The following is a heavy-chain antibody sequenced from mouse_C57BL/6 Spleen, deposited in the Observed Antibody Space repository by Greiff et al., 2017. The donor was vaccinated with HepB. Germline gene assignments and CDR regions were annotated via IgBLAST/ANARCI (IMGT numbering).Heavy chain of an antibody. J-gene: IGHJ4*01. CDR3: ARAYYYGSSYDAMDY. V-gene: IGHV5-4*01. Sequence: EVQLVESGGGLVKPGGSLKLSCAASGFTFSSYAMSWVRQTPEKRLEWVATISDGGSYTYYPDNVKGRFTISRDNAKNNLYLQMSHLKSEDTAMYYCARAYYYGSSYDAMDYWGQGTSVTVSS. CDR2: ISDGGSYT. D-gene: IGHD1-1*01. CDR1: GFTFSSYA.